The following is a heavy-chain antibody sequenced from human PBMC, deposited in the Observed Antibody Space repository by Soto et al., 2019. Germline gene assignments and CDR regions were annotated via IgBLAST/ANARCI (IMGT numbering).Heavy chain of an antibody. J-gene: IGHJ4*02. D-gene: IGHD6-19*01. CDR3: AKYSSDWSGVDY. CDR2: MNPNSGNT. CDR1: GYTFTSYD. V-gene: IGHV1-8*01. Sequence: ASVKVSCKASGYTFTSYDINWVRQAAGQGLEWMGWMNPNSGNTGYAQKFQGRVTMTRNTSISTAYMELSSLTSEDTAVYYCAKYSSDWSGVDYWGQGTLVTVSS.